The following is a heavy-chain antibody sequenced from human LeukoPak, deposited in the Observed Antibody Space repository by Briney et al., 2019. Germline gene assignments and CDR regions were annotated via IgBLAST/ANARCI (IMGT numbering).Heavy chain of an antibody. Sequence: SETLSLTCSVSDGAISSRNYYWGWIRQPPGKGLEWIGSIYYSGITYYNPSLKSRVTISVDTSKNQFSLKLSSVTATDTAVYYCARHSNGYYYGFDYWGQGTLVTVSS. CDR2: IYYSGIT. J-gene: IGHJ4*02. CDR3: ARHSNGYYYGFDY. D-gene: IGHD3-22*01. CDR1: DGAISSRNYY. V-gene: IGHV4-39*01.